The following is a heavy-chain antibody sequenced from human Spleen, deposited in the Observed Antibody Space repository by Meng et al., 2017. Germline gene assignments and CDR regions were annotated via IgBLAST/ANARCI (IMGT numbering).Heavy chain of an antibody. CDR2: TKQDGSET. J-gene: IGHJ6*02. V-gene: IGHV3-7*01. CDR3: ARETYYYGMDV. Sequence: GESLKISCAASEFSSSTHWMSWVRQAPGKGLERVANTKQDGSETYYVDSVKGRFTISRDTARKSLYLQMNSLRAEDTAVYYCARETYYYGMDVWGQGTTVTVSS. CDR1: EFSSSTHW.